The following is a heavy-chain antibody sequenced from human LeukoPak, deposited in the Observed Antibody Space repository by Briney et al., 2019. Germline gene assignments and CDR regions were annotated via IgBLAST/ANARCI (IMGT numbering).Heavy chain of an antibody. V-gene: IGHV1-69*05. CDR3: ARGARGPGGHYYDHVWGSYRYHYFDY. D-gene: IGHD3-16*02. CDR2: IIPIFGTA. CDR1: GGTFSSYA. Sequence: ASVKVSCKASGGTFSSYAISWVRQAPGQGLEWMGGIIPIFGTANYAQKFQGRVTITTDESTSTAYMELSSLRSEDTAVYYCARGARGPGGHYYDHVWGSYRYHYFDYWGQGTLVTVSS. J-gene: IGHJ4*02.